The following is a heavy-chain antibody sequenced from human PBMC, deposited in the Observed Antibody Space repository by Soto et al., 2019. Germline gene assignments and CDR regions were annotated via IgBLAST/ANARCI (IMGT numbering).Heavy chain of an antibody. D-gene: IGHD7-27*01. J-gene: IGHJ4*02. CDR2: IYDGART. V-gene: IGHV4-30-4*01. CDR3: ARGPSGDKVDS. CDR1: GGSISTVDYW. Sequence: QVQLQESGPGLVKPSQTLSLTCTVSGGSISTVDYWWSWIRQSPDMGLEWIGHIYDGARTYNNPSLERRFTKSVDTSKSQLSRTLSSVSAADTAVYYCARGPSGDKVDSWGQGTLVTVSS.